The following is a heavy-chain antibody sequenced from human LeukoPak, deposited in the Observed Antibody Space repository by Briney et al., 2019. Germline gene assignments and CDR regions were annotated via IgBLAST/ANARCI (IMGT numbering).Heavy chain of an antibody. D-gene: IGHD4-17*01. CDR3: ARDAYGVFDY. Sequence: GGSLRLSCAASGFTFSSYSMNWVRQAPGKGLGWVSSISSSSSYIYYADSVKGRFTISRDNAKNSLYLQMNSLRAEDTAVYYCARDAYGVFDYWGQGTLDTVSS. CDR1: GFTFSSYS. CDR2: ISSSSSYI. V-gene: IGHV3-21*01. J-gene: IGHJ4*02.